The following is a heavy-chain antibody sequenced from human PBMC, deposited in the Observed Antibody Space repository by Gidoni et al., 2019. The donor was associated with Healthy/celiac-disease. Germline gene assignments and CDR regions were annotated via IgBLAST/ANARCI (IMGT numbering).Heavy chain of an antibody. Sequence: EVQLVESGGGLVQPGRSLRLSCAASGFPFDDYAMHWVRQAPGKGLEWVSGISWNSGSIGYADSVKGRFTISRDNAKNSLYLQMNSLRAEDTALYYCAKGDFWSGYPNQFDYWGQGTLVTVSS. CDR1: GFPFDDYA. CDR3: AKGDFWSGYPNQFDY. V-gene: IGHV3-9*01. D-gene: IGHD3-3*01. J-gene: IGHJ4*02. CDR2: ISWNSGSI.